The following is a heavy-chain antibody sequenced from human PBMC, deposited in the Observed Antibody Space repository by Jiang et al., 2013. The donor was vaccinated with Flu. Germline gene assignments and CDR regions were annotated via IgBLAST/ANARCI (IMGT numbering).Heavy chain of an antibody. V-gene: IGHV4-38-2*02. CDR3: ARDQESGYFDY. CDR1: GYSISSGYY. D-gene: IGHD3-3*01. CDR2: IYHSGST. Sequence: LLKPSETLSLTCAVSGYSISSGYYWGWIRQPPGKGLEWIGSIYHSGSTYYNPSLKSRVTISVDTSKNQFSLKLSSVTAADTAVYYCARDQESGYFDYWGQGTLVTVSS. J-gene: IGHJ4*02.